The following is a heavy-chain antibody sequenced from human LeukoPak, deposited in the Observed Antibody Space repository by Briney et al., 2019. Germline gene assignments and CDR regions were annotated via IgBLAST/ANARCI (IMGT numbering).Heavy chain of an antibody. V-gene: IGHV1-69*05. J-gene: IGHJ4*02. Sequence: SVKVSCKASGGTFSSYAISWVRQAPGQALEWMGRIIPIFGTANYAQKFQGRVTITTDESTSTAYMELSSLRSEDTAVYYCATLPSGYGDFSGYWGQGTLVTVSS. CDR2: IIPIFGTA. CDR1: GGTFSSYA. D-gene: IGHD4-17*01. CDR3: ATLPSGYGDFSGY.